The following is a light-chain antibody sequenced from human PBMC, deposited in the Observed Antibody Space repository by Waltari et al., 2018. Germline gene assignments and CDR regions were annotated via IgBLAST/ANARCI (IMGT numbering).Light chain of an antibody. CDR3: QVCDSSSDEHVV. V-gene: IGLV3-21*02. CDR1: NIGSKS. CDR2: DDS. J-gene: IGLJ2*01. Sequence: SYVLTQPPSVSVAPGQTARITCGGNNIGSKSVHWYQQKPGQAPVLGVYDDSDRPSGIPERFSGSNSGNTATLTSSRVEAGDEADYNCQVCDSSSDEHVVFGGGTKQTVL.